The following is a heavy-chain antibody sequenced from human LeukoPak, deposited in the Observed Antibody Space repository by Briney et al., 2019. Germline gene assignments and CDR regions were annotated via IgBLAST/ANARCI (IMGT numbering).Heavy chain of an antibody. CDR1: GFTFSSYA. V-gene: IGHV3-23*01. CDR2: ISGSGGST. D-gene: IGHD2-2*01. Sequence: GGSLRLSFAASGFTFSSYAMSWVRQAPGKGLEWVSAISGSGGSTYYADSVKGRFTISRDNSKNTLYLQMNSLRAEDTAVYYCARTIYVLPANGWYFDLWGRGTLVTVSS. J-gene: IGHJ2*01. CDR3: ARTIYVLPANGWYFDL.